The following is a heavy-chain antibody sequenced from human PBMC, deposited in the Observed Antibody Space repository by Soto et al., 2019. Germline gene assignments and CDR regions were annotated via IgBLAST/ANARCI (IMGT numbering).Heavy chain of an antibody. Sequence: QVQLVESGGGVVQPGRSLRLSCAASGFTFSSYAMHWVRQAPGKGLEWVAVISYDGRNKQYADSVKGRFTISRDNSKNTLNLQMSSLRTEDTAVYYCARVPSPCDGEHFDYWGHGTLVTVSS. D-gene: IGHD4-17*01. CDR2: ISYDGRNK. CDR3: ARVPSPCDGEHFDY. V-gene: IGHV3-30*04. J-gene: IGHJ4*01. CDR1: GFTFSSYA.